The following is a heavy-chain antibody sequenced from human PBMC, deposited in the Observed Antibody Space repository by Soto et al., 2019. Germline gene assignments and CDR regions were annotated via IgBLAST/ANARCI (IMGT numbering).Heavy chain of an antibody. CDR2: ISADGTTK. CDR3: ETTACVCCDLRLDTGFDI. Sequence: QVQLVESGGGVVQPGTSLRLSCAASGFAFSTYGMHWVRQAPGKGLQWVAVISADGTTKDYADSVKGRFTISRDNSKNILSLLLLSLGPEDTAFYYCETTACVCCDLRLDTGFDIWGRGTVVTVSS. V-gene: IGHV3-30*03. CDR1: GFAFSTYG. D-gene: IGHD1-1*01. J-gene: IGHJ3*02.